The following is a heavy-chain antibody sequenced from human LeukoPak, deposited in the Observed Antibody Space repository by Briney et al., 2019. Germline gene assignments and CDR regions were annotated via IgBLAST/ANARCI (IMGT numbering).Heavy chain of an antibody. Sequence: GGSLRLSCVASGFIFSRYEMNWVRQAPGKGLEWVPYISTSGSGIYYADSVKGRFTISRDNAKNSLYLQMNSLRAEDTAVYYCARRGFYDTSGYLFDYWGQGTLVTVSS. CDR2: ISTSGSGI. D-gene: IGHD3-22*01. V-gene: IGHV3-48*03. CDR1: GFIFSRYE. J-gene: IGHJ4*02. CDR3: ARRGFYDTSGYLFDY.